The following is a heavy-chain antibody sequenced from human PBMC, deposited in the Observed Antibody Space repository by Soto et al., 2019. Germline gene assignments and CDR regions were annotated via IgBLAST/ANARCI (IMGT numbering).Heavy chain of an antibody. CDR2: IYYSGST. V-gene: IGHV4-30-4*01. J-gene: IGHJ4*02. CDR1: GGSISSGDYY. Sequence: SETLSLTCTVSGGSISSGDYYWSWIRQPPGKGLEWIGYIYYSGSTYYNPSLKSRVTISVDTSKNQFSLKLSSVTAADTAVYYCARGKDSSSWFDYWGQGTLVTVSS. CDR3: ARGKDSSSWFDY. D-gene: IGHD6-13*01.